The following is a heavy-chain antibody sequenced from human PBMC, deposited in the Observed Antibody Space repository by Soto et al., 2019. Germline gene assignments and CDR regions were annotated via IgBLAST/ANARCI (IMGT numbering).Heavy chain of an antibody. V-gene: IGHV4-34*01. J-gene: IGHJ6*03. D-gene: IGHD3-22*01. CDR2: INHSGST. Sequence: SETLSLTCAVYGGSFSGYYWSWIRQPPGKGLEWIGEINHSGSTNYNPSLKSRVTISVDTSKNQFSLKLSSVTAADTAMYYCAREGYGYYELPDYYYYMDVWGKGTMVTVSS. CDR3: AREGYGYYELPDYYYYMDV. CDR1: GGSFSGYY.